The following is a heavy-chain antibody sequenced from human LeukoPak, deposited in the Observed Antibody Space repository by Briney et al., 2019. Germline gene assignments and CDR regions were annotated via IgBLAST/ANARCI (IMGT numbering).Heavy chain of an antibody. V-gene: IGHV1-58*02. CDR2: IVVDSGNT. CDR3: AAGLGGAHNYGDDDY. J-gene: IGHJ4*02. D-gene: IGHD4-17*01. Sequence: SVKVSCKASGFTFTSSAMQWVRQARGQRLEWIGWIVVDSGNTNYAQKFQERVTITRDMSTSTAYMELSSLRSEDTAVYYCAAGLGGAHNYGDDDYWGQGTLVTVSS. CDR1: GFTFTSSA.